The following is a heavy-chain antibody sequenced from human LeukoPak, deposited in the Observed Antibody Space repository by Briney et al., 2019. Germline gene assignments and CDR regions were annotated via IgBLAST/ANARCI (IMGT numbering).Heavy chain of an antibody. CDR2: ISSSGSTI. V-gene: IGHV3-11*04. CDR3: ARHTVTTGGPGLSRVYFDY. CDR1: GFTFSDYY. J-gene: IGHJ4*02. D-gene: IGHD4-11*01. Sequence: SGGSLRLSCAASGFTFSDYYMSWIRQAPGKGLEWVSYISSSGSTIYYADSVKGRFTISRDNAKNSLYLQMNSLRAEDTAVYYCARHTVTTGGPGLSRVYFDYWGQGTLVTVSS.